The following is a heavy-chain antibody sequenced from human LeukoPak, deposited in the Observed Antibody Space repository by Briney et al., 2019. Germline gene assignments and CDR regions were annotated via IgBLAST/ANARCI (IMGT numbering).Heavy chain of an antibody. D-gene: IGHD3-10*01. CDR3: ARVPYVSGTFDH. V-gene: IGHV3-53*01. CDR1: GFIVSDNY. Sequence: GGSLRLSCAASGFIVSDNYLVWVRQAPGKGLEWVSSIYSGGSTYYAGSVRGRFSISRDNSKNTLYLQMNSLRPEDTAVYYCARVPYVSGTFDHWGQGTLVTVSS. CDR2: IYSGGST. J-gene: IGHJ4*02.